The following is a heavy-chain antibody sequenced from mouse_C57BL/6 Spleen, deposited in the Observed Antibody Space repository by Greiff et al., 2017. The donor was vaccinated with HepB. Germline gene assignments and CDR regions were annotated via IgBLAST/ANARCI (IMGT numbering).Heavy chain of an antibody. CDR3: AKGNDEDYYAMDY. CDR1: GYTFTDYY. CDR2: INPNNGGT. V-gene: IGHV1-26*01. J-gene: IGHJ4*01. D-gene: IGHD2-2*01. Sequence: EVQLQQSGPELVKPGASVKISCKASGYTFTDYYMNWVKQSPGKSLEWIGDINPNNGGTSYNQKLKGKATLTVDKSSSTAYMELRSLTSDDSAVYYCAKGNDEDYYAMDYWGQGTSVTVSS.